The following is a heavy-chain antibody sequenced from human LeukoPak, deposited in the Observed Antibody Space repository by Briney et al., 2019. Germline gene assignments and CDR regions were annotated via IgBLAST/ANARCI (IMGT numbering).Heavy chain of an antibody. CDR3: ARTKRRGSYYFDN. Sequence: ASVKVSCKASGGTFSSYAISWVRQAPGQGLEWMGGIIPIFGTANYAQKFQGRVTITTDESTSTAYMELSSLRSEDTAVYYCARTKRRGSYYFDNWGQGTLVTVSS. CDR2: IIPIFGTA. CDR1: GGTFSSYA. V-gene: IGHV1-69*05. J-gene: IGHJ4*02. D-gene: IGHD1-26*01.